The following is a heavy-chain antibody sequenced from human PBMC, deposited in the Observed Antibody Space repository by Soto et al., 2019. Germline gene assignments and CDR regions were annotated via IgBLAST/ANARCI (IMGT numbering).Heavy chain of an antibody. CDR1: GITFSSYA. Sequence: QVQLVESGGGVVQPGRSLRLSCAASGITFSSYAMHWVRQAPGKGLEWVAVIWYDGSNKFYADSVKGRFTISRDNSKKTLHLQMNSLRAEATAVYYCARSRSGPPLGYGMDVWGQGTTVTVSS. V-gene: IGHV3-33*01. J-gene: IGHJ6*02. CDR3: ARSRSGPPLGYGMDV. D-gene: IGHD3-3*01. CDR2: IWYDGSNK.